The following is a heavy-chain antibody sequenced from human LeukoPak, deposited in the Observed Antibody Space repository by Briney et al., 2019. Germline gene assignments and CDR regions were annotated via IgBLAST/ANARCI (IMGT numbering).Heavy chain of an antibody. D-gene: IGHD2-15*01. CDR3: ARPGLSVVAATYFDY. J-gene: IGHJ4*02. CDR1: GYTLTELS. V-gene: IGHV1-46*01. Sequence: GALVKVSCKVSGYTLTELSMHWVRQAPGKGLEWMGIINPSGGSTSYAQKFQGRVTMTRDTSTSTVYMELSSLRSEDTAVYYCARPGLSVVAATYFDYWGQGTLVTVSS. CDR2: INPSGGST.